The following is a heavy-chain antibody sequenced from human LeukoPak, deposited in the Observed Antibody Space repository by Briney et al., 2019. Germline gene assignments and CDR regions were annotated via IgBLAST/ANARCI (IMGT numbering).Heavy chain of an antibody. D-gene: IGHD2-21*01. CDR3: ARAPAGIGWYFDY. J-gene: IGHJ4*02. CDR1: GFTVSSNY. CDR2: VYSGGSR. V-gene: IGHV3-53*04. Sequence: GWSLRLSCAASGFTVSSNYMSCVRQAPWKGLEGVSVVYSGGSRYYAAYVKGRLTIYRHNSKNKLYLQMNSLRDEDRAVYYCARAPAGIGWYFDYWGQGTLVTVSS.